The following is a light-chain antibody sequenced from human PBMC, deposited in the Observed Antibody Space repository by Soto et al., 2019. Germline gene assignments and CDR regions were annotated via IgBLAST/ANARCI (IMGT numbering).Light chain of an antibody. J-gene: IGKJ1*01. V-gene: IGKV1-39*01. CDR2: ATS. CDR3: QEIYSTPRA. CDR1: QNINIY. Sequence: DIQMAQSPSSLSASVGDRVTITCRASQNINIYIAWYQQKPGQAPKLLIYATSTLQTGVPSRFSGSGFGTDFTLIISSLQPEDLATYYCQEIYSTPRAFGQGTKVEIK.